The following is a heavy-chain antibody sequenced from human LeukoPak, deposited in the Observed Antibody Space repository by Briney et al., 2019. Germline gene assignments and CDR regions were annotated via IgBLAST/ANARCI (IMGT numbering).Heavy chain of an antibody. CDR2: IYYSGST. J-gene: IGHJ5*01. D-gene: IGHD3-9*01. CDR3: LSGHDNAFYS. V-gene: IGHV4-39*01. CDR1: GASLSVSGRN. Sequence: SETLSLTCTVSGASLSVSGRNWGWVRQPPGKGLEWIASIYYSGSTYYSPSLESRVTMSVDTSKNQFSLKLSSLTATDTAVYYCLSGHDNAFYSWGQGTLVTVSP.